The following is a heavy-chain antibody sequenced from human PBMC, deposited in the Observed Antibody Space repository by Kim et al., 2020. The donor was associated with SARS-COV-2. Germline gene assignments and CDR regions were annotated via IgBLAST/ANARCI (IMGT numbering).Heavy chain of an antibody. J-gene: IGHJ5*02. CDR1: GFTFSDYY. CDR3: ARVSSGSSSWYWFDA. CDR2: ISSSGSYI. V-gene: IGHV3-11*05. D-gene: IGHD6-13*01. Sequence: GGSLRLSCAASGFTFSDYYMTWIRPAPGKGLEWLSYISSSGSYIVYAESVKGRFSISRDNAKKSLYLQMNSLRAEDTAVYYCARVSSGSSSWYWFDAWGQGTLVTVSS.